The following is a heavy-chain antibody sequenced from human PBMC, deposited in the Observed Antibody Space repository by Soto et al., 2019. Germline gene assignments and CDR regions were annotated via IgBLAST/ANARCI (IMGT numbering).Heavy chain of an antibody. D-gene: IGHD2-2*01. J-gene: IGHJ4*02. V-gene: IGHV1-18*01. Sequence: GASLKVSCKASGYTFTSYGISWVRQAPGQGLEWMGWISAYNGNTNYAQKLQGRVTMTTDTSTSTAYMELRSLRSDDTAVYYCARVKYQLLKYYFDYWGQGTLVTVSS. CDR2: ISAYNGNT. CDR1: GYTFTSYG. CDR3: ARVKYQLLKYYFDY.